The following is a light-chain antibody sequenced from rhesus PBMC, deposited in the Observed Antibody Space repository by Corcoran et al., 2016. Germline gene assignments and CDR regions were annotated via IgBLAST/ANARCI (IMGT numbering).Light chain of an antibody. CDR1: QGISSW. Sequence: DIQMTQSPSSLSASVGDKVTITCLASQGISSWLAWYQKKPGKAPTLLFYAASNLQIGAPSRFSGIGSGTDYTLTISSLKPEDFATYYCQQGYNTPFTFGPGTKLDIK. CDR3: QQGYNTPFT. J-gene: IGKJ3*01. CDR2: AAS. V-gene: IGKV1-18*01.